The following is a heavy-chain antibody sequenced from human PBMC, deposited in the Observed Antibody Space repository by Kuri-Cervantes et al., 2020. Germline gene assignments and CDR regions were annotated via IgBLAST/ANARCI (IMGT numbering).Heavy chain of an antibody. V-gene: IGHV3-7*01. CDR2: MKQDGSQK. J-gene: IGHJ5*02. D-gene: IGHD3-9*01. Sequence: GGSLRLSCVASGFTFSSYWMNWVRQAPGKGLEWVANMKQDGSQKYYVDSVKGRFTISRDNAKNSLYLQMNSLRAEDTAVYYCAREVYYDILSQYSEGFDPWGQGTLVTVSS. CDR1: GFTFSSYW. CDR3: AREVYYDILSQYSEGFDP.